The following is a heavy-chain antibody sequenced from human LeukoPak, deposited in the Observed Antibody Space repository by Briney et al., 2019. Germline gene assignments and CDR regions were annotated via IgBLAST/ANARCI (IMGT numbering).Heavy chain of an antibody. CDR3: ARELVVVAAIDYYYGMDV. D-gene: IGHD2-15*01. Sequence: PAESLRLSCAASGFGFSSCAMSWVRQAPGKGLEWVSGISGSGDSTDYADSVKGRFTISRDNSKNTLYLQINSLRAEDTAVYYCARELVVVAAIDYYYGMDVWGQGTTVTVSS. CDR1: GFGFSSCA. CDR2: ISGSGDST. J-gene: IGHJ6*02. V-gene: IGHV3-23*01.